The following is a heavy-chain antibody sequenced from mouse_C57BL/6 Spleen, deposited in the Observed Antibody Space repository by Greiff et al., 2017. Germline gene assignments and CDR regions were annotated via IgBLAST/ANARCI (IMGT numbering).Heavy chain of an antibody. CDR3: ARCPFTTVVGDAMDY. Sequence: VQLQQPGAELVRPGSSVKLSCKASGYTFTSYWMDWVKQRPGQGLEWIGNIYPSDSETHYNQKFKDKATLTVDKSSSTAYMQLSSLTSEDSAVYYCARCPFTTVVGDAMDYWGQGTSVTVSS. D-gene: IGHD1-1*01. CDR1: GYTFTSYW. CDR2: IYPSDSET. J-gene: IGHJ4*01. V-gene: IGHV1-61*01.